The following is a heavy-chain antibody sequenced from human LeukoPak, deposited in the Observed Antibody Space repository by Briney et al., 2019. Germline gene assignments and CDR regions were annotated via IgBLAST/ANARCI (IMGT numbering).Heavy chain of an antibody. CDR1: GFTFSSYG. D-gene: IGHD1-26*01. CDR2: IWYDGSNK. CDR3: ARLREVDYFDY. J-gene: IGHJ4*02. Sequence: PGRSLRLSCAASGFTFSSYGMHWVRQAPGKGLGWVAVIWYDGSNKYYADSVKGRFTISRDNSKNTLYLQMNSLRAEDTAVYYCARLREVDYFDYWGQGTLVTVSS. V-gene: IGHV3-33*01.